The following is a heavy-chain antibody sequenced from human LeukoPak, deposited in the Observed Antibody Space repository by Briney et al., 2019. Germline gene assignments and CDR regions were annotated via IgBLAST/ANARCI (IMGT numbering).Heavy chain of an antibody. J-gene: IGHJ5*02. CDR2: ISAYNGNT. D-gene: IGHD3-10*01. V-gene: IGHV1-18*01. Sequence: GASVKVSCKVSGYTFTTYGISWVRQAPGQGLEWMGWISAYNGNTNYAQKLQGRVTMTTDTSTSTAYMELRSLRSDDTAVYYCARTYYYGSGSSNWFEPWGQGTLVTVSS. CDR3: ARTYYYGSGSSNWFEP. CDR1: GYTFTTYG.